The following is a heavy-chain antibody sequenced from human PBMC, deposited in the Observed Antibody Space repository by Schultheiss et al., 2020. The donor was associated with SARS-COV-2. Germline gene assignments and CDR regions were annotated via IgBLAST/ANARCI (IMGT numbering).Heavy chain of an antibody. CDR3: AKVSHFAEIDY. J-gene: IGHJ4*02. CDR2: INHSGST. CDR1: GGSFSGYY. V-gene: IGHV4-34*01. Sequence: SQTLSLTCAVYGGSFSGYYWSWIRQPPGKGLEWIGEINHSGSTNYNPSLKSRVTISVDTSKNQFSLKLSSVTAADTAVYYCAKVSHFAEIDYWGQGTLVTVSS.